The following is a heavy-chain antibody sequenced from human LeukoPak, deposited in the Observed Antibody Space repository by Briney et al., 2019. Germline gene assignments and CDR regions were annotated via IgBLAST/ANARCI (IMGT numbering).Heavy chain of an antibody. V-gene: IGHV6-1*01. J-gene: IGHJ5*02. CDR1: GDSVSSNSAA. CDR3: GRDRVDYYDSSGYSNWFDP. CDR2: AYYRSKWYN. Sequence: SQTLSLTCAISGDSVSSNSAAWNWSRQSPSRVLGWLGSAYYRSKWYNDYAVTVKRRITRKPDTSKNQFSLQLISVSREEEVVYYCGRDRVDYYDSSGYSNWFDPWGQGTLGTVSS. D-gene: IGHD3-22*01.